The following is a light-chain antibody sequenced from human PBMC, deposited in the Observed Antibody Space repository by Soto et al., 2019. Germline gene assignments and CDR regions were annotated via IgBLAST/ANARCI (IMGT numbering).Light chain of an antibody. J-gene: IGKJ4*01. Sequence: IQLTQSPSSLSASVGDRVPITCRASQGISSYLAWYQQKPEKAPKLLIYAASTLQSGVPSRFSGSGSGTDFTLTISSLQPEDFAAYYCQQLNSYPLTFGGGTKVDIK. CDR1: QGISSY. CDR2: AAS. V-gene: IGKV1-9*01. CDR3: QQLNSYPLT.